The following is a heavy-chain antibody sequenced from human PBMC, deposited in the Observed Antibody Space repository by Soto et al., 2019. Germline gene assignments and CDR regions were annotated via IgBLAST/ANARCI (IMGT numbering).Heavy chain of an antibody. V-gene: IGHV1-18*01. Sequence: QVQLVQSGAEVKKPGASVKVSCKASGYTFTSYGISWVRQAPGQGIEWMGWISAYNGKTNYAQKLQGIVTLTTDTTTSTAYMELRSVRYDDTAEYYCARESKAFGAVDEDKGVGYWGQGTLVTVSS. CDR1: GYTFTSYG. J-gene: IGHJ4*02. CDR2: ISAYNGKT. CDR3: ARESKAFGAVDEDKGVGY. D-gene: IGHD3-10*01.